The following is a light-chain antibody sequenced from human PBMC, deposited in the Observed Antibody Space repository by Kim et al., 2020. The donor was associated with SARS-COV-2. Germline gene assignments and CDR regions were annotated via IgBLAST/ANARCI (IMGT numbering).Light chain of an antibody. Sequence: QSVLTQPLSVSAAPGQKVTISCSGSSSNIGNNYVSWYQQLPGTAPKLLIYDNNKRPSGIPDRFSGSKSGTSATLGITGLQTGDEADYYCGTWDSSLSAWVFGGGTQLTVL. CDR2: DNN. CDR1: SSNIGNNY. CDR3: GTWDSSLSAWV. J-gene: IGLJ3*02. V-gene: IGLV1-51*01.